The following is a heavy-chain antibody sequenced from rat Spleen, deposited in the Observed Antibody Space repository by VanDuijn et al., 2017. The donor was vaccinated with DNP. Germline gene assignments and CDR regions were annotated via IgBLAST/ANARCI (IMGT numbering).Heavy chain of an antibody. CDR1: GFIFSDYY. D-gene: IGHD1-6*01. CDR2: ISYDGSST. V-gene: IGHV5-29*01. Sequence: EVQLVESDGGLVQPGRSLKLSCVASGFIFSDYYMAWVRQAPTKGLEWVATISYDGSSTYYRDSVKGRFTISRDNAKSTLYLQMDSLRSEDTAIYYCVRPDVYYGLEDWSANWGQGTLVTVSS. CDR3: VRPDVYYGLEDWSAN. J-gene: IGHJ3*01.